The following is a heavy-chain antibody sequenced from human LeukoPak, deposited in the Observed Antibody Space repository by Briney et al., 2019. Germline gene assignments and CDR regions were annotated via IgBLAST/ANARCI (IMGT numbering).Heavy chain of an antibody. Sequence: SETLSLTCTVSGGSISSSSYYWGWIRQPPGKGLEWIGSIYYSGSTYYNPSLKSRVTISVDTSKNQFSLKLSSVTAADTAVYYCARSLVIPAPYYYYYYMDVWGKGTTVTISS. V-gene: IGHV4-39*01. CDR1: GGSISSSSYY. CDR3: ARSLVIPAPYYYYYYMDV. D-gene: IGHD2-2*01. CDR2: IYYSGST. J-gene: IGHJ6*03.